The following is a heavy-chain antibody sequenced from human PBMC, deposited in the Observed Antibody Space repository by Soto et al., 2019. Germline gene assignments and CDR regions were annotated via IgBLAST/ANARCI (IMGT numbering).Heavy chain of an antibody. CDR2: IYYSGST. D-gene: IGHD3-10*01. Sequence: PSETLSLTCTVSGGSISSYYWSWIRQPPGKGLEWIGYIYYSGSTNYNPSLKSRVTISVDTSKNQFSLKLSSVTAADTAVYYCARLGSGSYLRHQQPRPPSLLAPWGQGTLVTVSS. CDR1: GGSISSYY. CDR3: ARLGSGSYLRHQQPRPPSLLAP. V-gene: IGHV4-59*08. J-gene: IGHJ5*02.